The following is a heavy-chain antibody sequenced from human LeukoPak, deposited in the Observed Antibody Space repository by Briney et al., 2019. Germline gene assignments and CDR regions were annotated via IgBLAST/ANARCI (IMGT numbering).Heavy chain of an antibody. CDR2: MNPNSGRT. CDR1: GYTLTSYD. V-gene: IGHV1-8*01. J-gene: IGHJ4*02. CDR3: TRETSSRYFDY. Sequence: ATVKVSCKASGYTLTSYDINWVRQATGQGLEWMGWMNPNSGRTGYAQNFQGRITITRNTSISTAYMELSSLRSEDTAVYYCTRETSSRYFDYWGQGTLVTVSS.